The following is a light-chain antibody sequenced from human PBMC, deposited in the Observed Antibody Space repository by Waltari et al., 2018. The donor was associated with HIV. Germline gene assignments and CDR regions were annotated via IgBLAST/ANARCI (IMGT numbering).Light chain of an antibody. CDR2: WAS. CDR1: QSVFLDSNKKNY. Sequence: DIVMTQSPDSLAVSLGERATINCKSSQSVFLDSNKKNYLAWYQRKPGQPPKLLIRWASTREFGVPDRFSGSGSGTDFTLTISSLQAEDVAIYFCQQYYSNPLTLGGGTKVEIK. V-gene: IGKV4-1*01. CDR3: QQYYSNPLT. J-gene: IGKJ4*01.